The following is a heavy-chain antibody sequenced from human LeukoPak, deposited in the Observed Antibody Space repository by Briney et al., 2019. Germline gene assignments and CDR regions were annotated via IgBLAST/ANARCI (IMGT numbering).Heavy chain of an antibody. Sequence: GGSLRLSCAASGFTFSSYAMSWVRQAPGKGLEWVSAISGSGGSTYYADSVKGRFTIPRDNSKNTLYLQMNSLRAEDTAVYYCAKDQCSGGSCYCDYWGQGTLVTVSS. D-gene: IGHD2-15*01. CDR3: AKDQCSGGSCYCDY. CDR1: GFTFSSYA. CDR2: ISGSGGST. V-gene: IGHV3-23*01. J-gene: IGHJ4*02.